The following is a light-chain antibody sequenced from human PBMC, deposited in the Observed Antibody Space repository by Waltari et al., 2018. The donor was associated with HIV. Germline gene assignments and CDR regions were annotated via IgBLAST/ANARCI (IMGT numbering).Light chain of an antibody. J-gene: IGLJ3*02. CDR3: ESYTSTSVWV. Sequence: QSALTQPASVSGSPGPSITISCTGSRNDVGGYNYVSWYQQHPGKAPRLMIYDVSTRPSGVSDRFSGSKSGDTASLTISGLQPEDEADYYCESYTSTSVWVFGGGTRLTVL. CDR1: RNDVGGYNY. V-gene: IGLV2-14*03. CDR2: DVS.